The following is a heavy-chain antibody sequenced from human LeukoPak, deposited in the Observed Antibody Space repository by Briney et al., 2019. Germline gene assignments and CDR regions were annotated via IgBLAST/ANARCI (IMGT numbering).Heavy chain of an antibody. CDR3: ARDRSRYDSSGYERAPFDY. V-gene: IGHV1-46*01. D-gene: IGHD3-22*01. Sequence: ASVKVSCKASGYTFTSYYMHWVRQAPGQGLEWMGIINPSGGSTSYAQKFQGRVTMTRDTSTSTVYMELSSLRSEDTAVYYCARDRSRYDSSGYERAPFDYWGQGTLVTVSS. J-gene: IGHJ4*02. CDR2: INPSGGST. CDR1: GYTFTSYY.